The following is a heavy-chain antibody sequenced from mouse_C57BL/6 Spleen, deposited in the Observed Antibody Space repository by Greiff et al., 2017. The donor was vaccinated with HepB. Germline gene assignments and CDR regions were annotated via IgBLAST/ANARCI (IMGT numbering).Heavy chain of an antibody. V-gene: IGHV5-6*01. Sequence: EVNVVESGGDLVKPGGSLKLSCAASGFTFSSYGMSWVRQTPDKRLEWVATISSGGSYTYYPDSVKGRFTISRDNAKNTLYLQMSSLKSEDTAMYYCARGGGSSPGYFDVWGTGTTVTVSS. CDR1: GFTFSSYG. CDR2: ISSGGSYT. D-gene: IGHD1-1*01. CDR3: ARGGGSSPGYFDV. J-gene: IGHJ1*03.